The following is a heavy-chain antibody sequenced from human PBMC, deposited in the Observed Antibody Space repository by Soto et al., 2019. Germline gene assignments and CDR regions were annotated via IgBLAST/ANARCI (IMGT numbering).Heavy chain of an antibody. D-gene: IGHD3-10*01. Sequence: GSLRLSCAASGFTFSSYAMSWVRQAPGKGLEWVSAISGSGGSTYYADSVKGRFTISRDNSKNTLYLQMNSLRAEDTAVYYCAKGRGVVRGVIIPDYYYYGMDVWGQGTTVTVSS. CDR2: ISGSGGST. V-gene: IGHV3-23*01. CDR3: AKGRGVVRGVIIPDYYYYGMDV. J-gene: IGHJ6*02. CDR1: GFTFSSYA.